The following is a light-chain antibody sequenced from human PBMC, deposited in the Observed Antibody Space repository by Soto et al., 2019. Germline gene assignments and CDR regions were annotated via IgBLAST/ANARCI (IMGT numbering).Light chain of an antibody. CDR3: ASWDVSLDAWV. Sequence: QSVLIQPPSASGTPGQRVIISCSGSSSNIGSHIVNWFKQVPGKAPRLVIYDDTQRPSGVPDRFSGSRSGTSASLALSRLQSDDEGDFYCASWDVSLDAWVFGGGTKVTVL. J-gene: IGLJ3*02. CDR1: SSNIGSHI. CDR2: DDT. V-gene: IGLV1-44*01.